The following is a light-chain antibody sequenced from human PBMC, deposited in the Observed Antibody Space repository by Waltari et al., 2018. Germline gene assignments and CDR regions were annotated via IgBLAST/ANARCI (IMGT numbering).Light chain of an antibody. J-gene: IGKJ2*01. CDR3: QQSYSTPYT. CDR2: GAS. V-gene: IGKV1-39*01. CDR1: QNIDDY. Sequence: DIQMTQSPSALSASVGDRVTITCRASQNIDDYLNWYQEKPGEAPKLLIWGASSLQRGVPSRFSGSGSGTDFTLTISSLHPEDFATYYCQQSYSTPYTFGQGTELDIK.